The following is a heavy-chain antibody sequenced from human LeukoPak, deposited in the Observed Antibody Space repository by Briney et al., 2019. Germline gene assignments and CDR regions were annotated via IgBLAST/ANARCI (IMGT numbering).Heavy chain of an antibody. Sequence: PGGSLRLSCAASGFTFSDYYMSWIRQAPGKGLEWVSYISSSGSTIYYADSVKGRFTISRDNAKNSLYLQMNSLRAEDTAVYYCAMELVIYGSGSYTVDYWGQGTLVTVSS. CDR3: AMELVIYGSGSYTVDY. CDR1: GFTFSDYY. J-gene: IGHJ4*02. D-gene: IGHD3-10*01. CDR2: ISSSGSTI. V-gene: IGHV3-11*01.